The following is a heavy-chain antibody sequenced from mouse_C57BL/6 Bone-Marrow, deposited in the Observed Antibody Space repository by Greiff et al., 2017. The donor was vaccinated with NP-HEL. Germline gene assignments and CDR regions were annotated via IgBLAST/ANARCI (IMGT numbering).Heavy chain of an antibody. CDR1: GYTFTSYW. CDR2: IHPNSGST. J-gene: IGHJ3*01. CDR3: ARIYYGSRGAY. V-gene: IGHV1-64*01. D-gene: IGHD1-1*01. Sequence: QVQLQQPGAELVKPGASVKLSCKASGYTFTSYWMHWVKQRPGQGLEWIGMIHPNSGSTNYNEKFKSKATLTVDKSSSTAYMQLSSLTSEDSAVYYCARIYYGSRGAYWGQGTLVTVSA.